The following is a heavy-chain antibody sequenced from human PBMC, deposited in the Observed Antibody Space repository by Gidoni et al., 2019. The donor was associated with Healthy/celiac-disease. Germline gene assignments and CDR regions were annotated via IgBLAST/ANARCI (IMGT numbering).Heavy chain of an antibody. CDR3: ARHPLVGYFDY. V-gene: IGHV4-39*01. CDR1: GGSISSSSYY. CDR2: IYYSGST. J-gene: IGHJ4*02. Sequence: QLQLQESGPGLVQPSETLSLTCTVSGGSISSSSYYWGWIRQPPGKGLEWIGSIYYSGSTYYNPSLKSRVTISVDTSKNQFSLKLSSVTAADTAVYYCARHPLVGYFDYWGQGTLVTVSS. D-gene: IGHD3-16*01.